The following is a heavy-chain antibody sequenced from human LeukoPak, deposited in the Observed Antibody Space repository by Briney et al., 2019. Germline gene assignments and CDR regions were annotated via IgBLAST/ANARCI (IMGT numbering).Heavy chain of an antibody. Sequence: PGGSLRLSCAASGFTFSSFWMTCVRQAPGKGLEWVSNIKQDGSEKYYVDSVKGRFTISRDNAKDSLYLQMNSLRAEDTPVYFCASLTITRARRDDAFDLWGQGTMVTVSS. J-gene: IGHJ3*01. CDR1: GFTFSSFW. CDR2: IKQDGSEK. CDR3: ASLTITRARRDDAFDL. V-gene: IGHV3-7*01. D-gene: IGHD1-14*01.